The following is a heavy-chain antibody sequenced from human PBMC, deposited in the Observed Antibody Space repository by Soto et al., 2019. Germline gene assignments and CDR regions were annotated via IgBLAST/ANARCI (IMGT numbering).Heavy chain of an antibody. CDR3: ARVRRSIATAGTVDYYYSMDV. J-gene: IGHJ6*03. V-gene: IGHV3-33*01. CDR1: GFTFSGYG. Sequence: QMQLVESGGGVVQPGGSLRLSCVASGFTFSGYGMHWVRQAPGKGLEWVTVIWSDGTEKYYADSVKGRFTIARDNSKNTLFLQMNSLRAEDTAVYYCARVRRSIATAGTVDYYYSMDVWGKETTVTVSS. CDR2: IWSDGTEK. D-gene: IGHD6-13*01.